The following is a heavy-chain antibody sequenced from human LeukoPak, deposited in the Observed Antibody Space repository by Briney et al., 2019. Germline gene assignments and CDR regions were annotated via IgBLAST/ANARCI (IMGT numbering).Heavy chain of an antibody. CDR2: IYYSGST. D-gene: IGHD4-23*01. Sequence: TLSLTCTVSGGSISSGGYYWSWIRQHPGKGLEWIGYIYYSGSTYYNPSLKSRVTISVDTSKNQFSLKLSSVTAADTAVYYCARHRWVKSHFDYWGQGTLVTVSS. CDR1: GGSISSGGYY. J-gene: IGHJ4*02. CDR3: ARHRWVKSHFDY. V-gene: IGHV4-31*03.